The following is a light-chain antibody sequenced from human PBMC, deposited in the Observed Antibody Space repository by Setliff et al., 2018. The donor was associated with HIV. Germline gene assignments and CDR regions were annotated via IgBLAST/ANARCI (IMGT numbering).Light chain of an antibody. CDR1: SSDVGGYNY. CDR3: SSYTSSSTPWV. Sequence: QSVMTQPASVSGSPGRSITISCTGTSSDVGGYNYVSWYQQHPGKAPKLMIYDVSKRPSGVSNRFSGSKSGNTASLTISGLQAEDEAYYYCSSYTSSSTPWVFGTGTKVTVL. J-gene: IGLJ1*01. CDR2: DVS. V-gene: IGLV2-14*01.